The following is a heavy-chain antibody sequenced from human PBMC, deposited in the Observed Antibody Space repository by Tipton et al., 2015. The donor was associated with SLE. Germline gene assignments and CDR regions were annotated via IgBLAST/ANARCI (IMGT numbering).Heavy chain of an antibody. CDR3: ASRGRGTYFNGFDY. CDR2: IFYTGST. D-gene: IGHD1-26*01. Sequence: TLSLTCTVSGGSITSYYWSWIRQPPGKGLEYIGNIFYTGSTNYNPSLKSRVTISVDTSKNQFSLKLSSVTAADTAVYYCASRGRGTYFNGFDYWGQGTLVTVSS. CDR1: GGSITSYY. J-gene: IGHJ4*02. V-gene: IGHV4-59*08.